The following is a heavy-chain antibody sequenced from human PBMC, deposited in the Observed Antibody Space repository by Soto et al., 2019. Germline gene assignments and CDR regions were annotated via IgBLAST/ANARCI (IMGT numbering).Heavy chain of an antibody. Sequence: SVKVSCKASGFTFTSSAVQWVRQARGQRLEWIGWIVVGSGNTNYAQKFQERVTITRDMSTSTAYMELSSLRSEDTAVYYCAAGGGYCSSTSCYLYYYGMDVWGQGTTVTVSS. V-gene: IGHV1-58*01. CDR2: IVVGSGNT. D-gene: IGHD2-2*01. CDR3: AAGGGYCSSTSCYLYYYGMDV. CDR1: GFTFTSSA. J-gene: IGHJ6*02.